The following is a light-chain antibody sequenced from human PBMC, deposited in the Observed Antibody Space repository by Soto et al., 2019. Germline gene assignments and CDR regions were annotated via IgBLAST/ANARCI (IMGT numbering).Light chain of an antibody. J-gene: IGLJ1*01. CDR3: AAWDDSFNGNV. CDR2: RDS. V-gene: IGLV3-21*02. CDR1: NIGSKS. Sequence: SYELTQPPSVSVAPGQTARITCGESNIGSKSVHWYQQKPGQAPVLVVSRDSDRPSGIPERFSGSNSGNTATLTISGLQSEDEADYYCAAWDDSFNGNVFGTGTKLTVL.